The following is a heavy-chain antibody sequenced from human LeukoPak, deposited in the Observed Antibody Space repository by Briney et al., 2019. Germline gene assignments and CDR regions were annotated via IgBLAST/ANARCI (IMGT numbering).Heavy chain of an antibody. V-gene: IGHV4-59*12. Sequence: TSETLSLTCTVSGGSISRYYWSWIRQPPGKGLEWIGYIYYSGSTNYNPSLKSRVTISVDTSKNQFSLKLSSVTAADTAVYYCARGWGLWFGGSYGMDVWGQGTTVTVSS. J-gene: IGHJ6*02. CDR1: GGSISRYY. CDR2: IYYSGST. CDR3: ARGWGLWFGGSYGMDV. D-gene: IGHD3-10*01.